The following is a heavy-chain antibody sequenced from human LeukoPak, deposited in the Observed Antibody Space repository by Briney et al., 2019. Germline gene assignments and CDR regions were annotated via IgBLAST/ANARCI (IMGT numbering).Heavy chain of an antibody. Sequence: GGSLRLSCAASGFTFSAYGIHWVRQAPGKGLEWVTVISYDGNYRNYADSVKGRFTISRDDSKNTLYLQMNGLTTEDTAVYYCAKDRGGYTYYPFLSYFFDSWGQGTLVTVSS. J-gene: IGHJ4*02. CDR1: GFTFSAYG. D-gene: IGHD5-12*01. CDR2: ISYDGNYR. V-gene: IGHV3-30*18. CDR3: AKDRGGYTYYPFLSYFFDS.